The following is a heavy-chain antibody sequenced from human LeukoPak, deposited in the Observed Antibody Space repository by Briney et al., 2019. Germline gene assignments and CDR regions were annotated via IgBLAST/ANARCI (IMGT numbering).Heavy chain of an antibody. V-gene: IGHV4-34*01. CDR3: AREKYYDFWSGYSNDAFDI. CDR2: IDHGGSA. Sequence: PSETLSLTCAVYGGSFSGYSWNWIRQPPGKGLEWIGEIDHGGSANYNPSLKSRVTISVDTSKNQFSLRLSSLTAADTAVYYCAREKYYDFWSGYSNDAFDIWGQGTMVTVSS. J-gene: IGHJ3*02. D-gene: IGHD3-3*01. CDR1: GGSFSGYS.